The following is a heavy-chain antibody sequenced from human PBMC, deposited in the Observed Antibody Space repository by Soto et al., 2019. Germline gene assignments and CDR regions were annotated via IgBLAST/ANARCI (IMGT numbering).Heavy chain of an antibody. V-gene: IGHV5-10-1*01. D-gene: IGHD6-6*01. CDR2: IDPSDSYT. Sequence: PGESLKISCKGSGYSFTSYWISWVRQMPGKGLEWMGRIDPSDSYTNYSPSFQGHVTISVDKSISTAYLQWGSLKASDTAMYYCARHPSSYNWFDPWGQGTLVTVSS. J-gene: IGHJ5*02. CDR1: GYSFTSYW. CDR3: ARHPSSYNWFDP.